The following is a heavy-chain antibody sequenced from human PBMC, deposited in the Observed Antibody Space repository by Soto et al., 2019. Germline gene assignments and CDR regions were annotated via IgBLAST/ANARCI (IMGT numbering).Heavy chain of an antibody. Sequence: EVQLLESGGGLIQPGESLRLSCAASGFTFSSYAMRWVRQAPGKGLEWVSVISGSDDSTYYADSVKGRFTISRDNSKNTLYLQMNSLRTEDTAVYYCAKRSSSSTFDYWGQGTLVPFSS. D-gene: IGHD6-6*01. V-gene: IGHV3-23*01. CDR3: AKRSSSSTFDY. CDR1: GFTFSSYA. J-gene: IGHJ4*02. CDR2: ISGSDDST.